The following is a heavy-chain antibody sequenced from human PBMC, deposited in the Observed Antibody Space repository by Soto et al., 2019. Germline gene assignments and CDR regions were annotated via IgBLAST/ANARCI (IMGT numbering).Heavy chain of an antibody. Sequence: SETLSLTCPVSGGSISSYYWSWIRQPPGKGLEWIGYIYYSGSTNYNPSLKSRVTISVDTSQNQFSLKLSSVTAADTAVYYCARDSGYDYLYCYGMDVWGQAPTVNLSS. CDR3: ARDSGYDYLYCYGMDV. CDR1: GGSISSYY. D-gene: IGHD5-12*01. CDR2: IYYSGST. V-gene: IGHV4-59*01. J-gene: IGHJ6*02.